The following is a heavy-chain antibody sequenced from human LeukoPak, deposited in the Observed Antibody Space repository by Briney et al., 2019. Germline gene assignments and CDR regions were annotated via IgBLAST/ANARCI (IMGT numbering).Heavy chain of an antibody. CDR2: ISSSGSYI. CDR3: ARGLYPDYYVSSGSSPPEH. V-gene: IGHV3-21*01. CDR1: GFTFSSYS. J-gene: IGHJ1*01. Sequence: GGSLRLSCAASGFTFSSYSINWVRQAPGKGLEWVSSISSSGSYIYYADSMQGRFTISRDNSKNSLFLQMNSLRAEDTAVYYCARGLYPDYYVSSGSSPPEHWGQGTLVTVSS. D-gene: IGHD3-22*01.